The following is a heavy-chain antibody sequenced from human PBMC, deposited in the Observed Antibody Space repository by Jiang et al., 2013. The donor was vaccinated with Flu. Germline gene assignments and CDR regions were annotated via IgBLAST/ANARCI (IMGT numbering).Heavy chain of an antibody. J-gene: IGHJ6*02. CDR2: IYYSGST. V-gene: IGHV4-39*02. Sequence: GSGLVKPSETLSLTCTVSGGSISSSSYYWGWIRQPPGKGLEWIGSIYYSGSTYYNPSLKSRVTISVDTSKNQFSLKLSSVAAADTAVYYCARDEPPNQNYYYYYGMDVWGQGTTVTISS. CDR1: GGSISSSSYY. CDR3: ARDEPPNQNYYYYYGMDV.